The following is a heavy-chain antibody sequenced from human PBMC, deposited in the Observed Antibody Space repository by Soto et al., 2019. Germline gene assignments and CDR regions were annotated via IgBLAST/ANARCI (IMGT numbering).Heavy chain of an antibody. CDR2: INHSGST. CDR3: ATSLRGTFGVVPGGMDV. CDR1: GGSFSGYY. Sequence: SETLSLTCAVYGGSFSGYYWSWIRQPPGKGLEWIGEINHSGSTNYNPSLKSRVTISVDTSKNQFSLKLSSVTAADTAVYYCATSLRGTFGVVPGGMDVWGQGTTVTVSS. D-gene: IGHD3-3*01. V-gene: IGHV4-34*01. J-gene: IGHJ6*02.